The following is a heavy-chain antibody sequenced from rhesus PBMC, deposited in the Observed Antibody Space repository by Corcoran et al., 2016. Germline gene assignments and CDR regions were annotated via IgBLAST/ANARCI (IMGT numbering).Heavy chain of an antibody. CDR3: TSSGSYGFDY. CDR1: GFTFSFSA. V-gene: IGHV3-118*01. J-gene: IGHJ4*01. D-gene: IGHD1-44*02. CDR2: SRSKSKNYET. Sequence: EVQLVESGGGLVQPGGSLRLSCAASGFTFSFSAMHWVRQASGKGLEWVGRSRSKSKNYETGYAASVKGRFTISRDDSKNTAYLQMNSLKTEDTAVYYCTSSGSYGFDYWGQGVLVTVSS.